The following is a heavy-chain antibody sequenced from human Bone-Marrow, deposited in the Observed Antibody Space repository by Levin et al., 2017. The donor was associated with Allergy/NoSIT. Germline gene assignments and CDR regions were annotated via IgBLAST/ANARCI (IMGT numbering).Heavy chain of an antibody. Sequence: PSETLSLTCTVSGGSVSSGSYYWSWIRQPPGKGLEWIGYIYYSGSTNYNPSLKSRVTISVDTSKNQFSLKLSSVTAADTAVYYCARAPPYYDFWSGYRSGEFDPWGQGTLVTVSS. D-gene: IGHD3-3*01. V-gene: IGHV4-61*01. CDR2: IYYSGST. J-gene: IGHJ5*02. CDR1: GGSVSSGSYY. CDR3: ARAPPYYDFWSGYRSGEFDP.